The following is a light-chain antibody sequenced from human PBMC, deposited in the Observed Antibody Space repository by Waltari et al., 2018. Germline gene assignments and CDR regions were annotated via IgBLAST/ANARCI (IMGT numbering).Light chain of an antibody. Sequence: SYVLTQPPALSVAPGQTAKIACEGNNLGGKSVHWHQQKPGQAPVLVVFDDDERPSGIPHRFSGSNSENTATLTITRVEVGDGADYYCQVWDRSSDQPVFGGGT. CDR3: QVWDRSSDQPV. CDR2: DDD. V-gene: IGLV3-21*02. J-gene: IGLJ2*01. CDR1: NLGGKS.